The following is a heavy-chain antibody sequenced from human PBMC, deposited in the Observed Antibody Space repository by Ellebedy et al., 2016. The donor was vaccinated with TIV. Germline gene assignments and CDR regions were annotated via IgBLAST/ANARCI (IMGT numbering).Heavy chain of an antibody. J-gene: IGHJ5*02. CDR1: GASITSYY. Sequence: MPSETLSLTCTVSGASITSYYWSWIRQPPGKGLEWIGEIYYSETITYNPSLKSRVTISIDTSTDQVSLKLRSVTAADTAVYYCARGSITIFGVPTYNWFDPWGQGTVVTVSS. V-gene: IGHV4-59*01. D-gene: IGHD3-3*01. CDR2: IYYSETI. CDR3: ARGSITIFGVPTYNWFDP.